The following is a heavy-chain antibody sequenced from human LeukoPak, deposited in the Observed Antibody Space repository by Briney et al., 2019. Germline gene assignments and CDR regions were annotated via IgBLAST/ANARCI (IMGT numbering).Heavy chain of an antibody. D-gene: IGHD1-26*01. CDR3: AVSVGASPNYFDY. J-gene: IGHJ4*02. CDR1: GFTFITYE. V-gene: IGHV3-48*03. CDR2: ISTSGGTM. Sequence: GGSLRLSCGASGFTFITYELNWVRQAPGKGLEWVSYISTSGGTMYYADSVKGRFTISRDNAKNSLYLQVNSLRAEDTAVYYCAVSVGASPNYFDYWGQGTLVTVSS.